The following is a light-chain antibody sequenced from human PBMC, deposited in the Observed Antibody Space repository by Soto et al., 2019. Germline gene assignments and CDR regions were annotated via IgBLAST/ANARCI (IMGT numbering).Light chain of an antibody. CDR3: SSYTSNYTLEV. Sequence: QSVLTQPASVSGSPGQSITISCTGTSSDVGSYNRVSWYQQHPGKAPKLMIYEVSNRPSGVSNRFSGSKSGNTASLTISGLQAEDEADYYRSSYTSNYTLEVFGGGTKLTVL. CDR1: SSDVGSYNR. V-gene: IGLV2-14*01. J-gene: IGLJ2*01. CDR2: EVS.